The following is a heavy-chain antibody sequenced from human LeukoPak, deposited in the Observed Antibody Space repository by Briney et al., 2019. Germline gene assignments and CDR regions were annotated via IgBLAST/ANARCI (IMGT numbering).Heavy chain of an antibody. CDR2: IGISSGNT. D-gene: IGHD5-12*01. CDR1: GFPFIEYS. J-gene: IGHJ4*01. V-gene: IGHV3-48*01. Sequence: PGGSLRLSCTASGFPFIEYSMNWVRQAPGKGLEWISYIGISSGNTKYADSVKGRFTISRDKARNSLYLQMNSLRVEDTAVYYCARDHRYAFDNWGHGTLVTVSS. CDR3: ARDHRYAFDN.